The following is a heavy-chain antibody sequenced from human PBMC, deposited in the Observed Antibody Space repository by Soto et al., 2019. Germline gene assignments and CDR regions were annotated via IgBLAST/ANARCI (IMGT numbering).Heavy chain of an antibody. CDR1: GFTFSTYW. Sequence: LSCAASGFTFSTYWMTWVRQAPGKGLEWVANIKQDGSAKYYVDSVKGRFTISRDNAKNSLYLQMNSLRAEDTAVYYCARDFFMDTGSLSNGIDYWGQGTLVTVSS. V-gene: IGHV3-7*03. D-gene: IGHD5-18*01. CDR3: ARDFFMDTGSLSNGIDY. J-gene: IGHJ4*02. CDR2: IKQDGSAK.